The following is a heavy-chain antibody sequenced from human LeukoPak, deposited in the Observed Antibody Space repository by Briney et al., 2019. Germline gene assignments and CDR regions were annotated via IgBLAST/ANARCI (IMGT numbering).Heavy chain of an antibody. CDR2: ISSSSSTI. CDR3: AKDLRSSSRGDFDY. J-gene: IGHJ4*02. D-gene: IGHD6-6*01. CDR1: GFTFSSYS. V-gene: IGHV3-48*01. Sequence: PGGSLRLSCAASGFTFSSYSMNWVRQAPGKGLEWVSYISSSSSTIYYADSVKGRFTISRDNSKNTLYLQMNSLRAEDTAVYYCAKDLRSSSRGDFDYWGQGTLVTVPS.